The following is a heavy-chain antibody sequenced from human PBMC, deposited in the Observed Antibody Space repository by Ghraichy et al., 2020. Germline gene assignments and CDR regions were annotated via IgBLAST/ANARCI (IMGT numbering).Heavy chain of an antibody. V-gene: IGHV4-59*01. D-gene: IGHD1-1*01. CDR1: GDSISTYY. CDR2: IYYSGST. J-gene: IGHJ6*02. CDR3: VRDMRGNRQLYGMDV. Sequence: ETLSLTCTVSGDSISTYYWNWIRQPPGKGLEWIGYIYYSGSTYYNPSLESRATISVDTSKNQFSLKLTSVTAADTAVYYCVRDMRGNRQLYGMDVWGQGTTVTVSS.